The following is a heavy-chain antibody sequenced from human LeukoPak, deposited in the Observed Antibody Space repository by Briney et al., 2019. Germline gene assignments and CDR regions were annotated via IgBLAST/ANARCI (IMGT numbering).Heavy chain of an antibody. V-gene: IGHV1-8*01. J-gene: IGHJ5*02. CDR2: MNPNSGNT. CDR1: GYTFTSYD. Sequence: ASVKVSCKASGYTFTSYDINWVRQATGQGLEWMGWMNPNSGNTGYAQKFQGRVTMTRNTSTSTAYMELSSLRSEDTAVYYCARGPITIFGVVSRRNWFDPWGQGTLVTVSS. CDR3: ARGPITIFGVVSRRNWFDP. D-gene: IGHD3-3*01.